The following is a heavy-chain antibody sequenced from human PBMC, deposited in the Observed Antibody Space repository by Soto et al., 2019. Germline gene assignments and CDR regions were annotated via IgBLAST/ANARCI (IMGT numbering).Heavy chain of an antibody. J-gene: IGHJ4*02. Sequence: VQLVESGGSAVRPGGSLRLSCAASGFTFDDYGMSWVRQAPGKGLEWVSAISWNGGSTSYADSGKGRFTISRDNAKNSLYLQMNSLSAEDTALYYCASDRGSWFDYWGQGTLVSVSS. V-gene: IGHV3-20*04. CDR2: ISWNGGST. CDR3: ASDRGSWFDY. CDR1: GFTFDDYG. D-gene: IGHD1-26*01.